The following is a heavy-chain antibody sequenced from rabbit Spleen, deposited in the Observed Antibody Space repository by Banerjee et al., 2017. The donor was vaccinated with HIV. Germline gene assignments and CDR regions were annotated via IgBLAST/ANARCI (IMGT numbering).Heavy chain of an antibody. D-gene: IGHD8-1*01. CDR1: GFSFSSIYY. CDR2: IYPGSSGST. CDR3: ARDTGTSFSSYGMDL. Sequence: QSLEESGGDLVKPGASLTLTCTASGFSFSSIYYMCWVRQAPGKGLEWIGCIYPGSSGSTYYASWAKGRFTISKASSTTVTLQMTSLTAADTATYFCARDTGTSFSSYGMDLWGPGHPGHRL. J-gene: IGHJ6*01. V-gene: IGHV1S40*01.